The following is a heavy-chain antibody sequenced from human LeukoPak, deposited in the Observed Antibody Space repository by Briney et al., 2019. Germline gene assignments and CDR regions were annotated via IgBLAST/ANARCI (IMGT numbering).Heavy chain of an antibody. V-gene: IGHV1-2*02. CDR3: ARVLKVVVAATEFDP. CDR1: GYTFTGYY. J-gene: IGHJ5*02. D-gene: IGHD2-15*01. CDR2: INPNSGGT. Sequence: GASVKVSCKASGYTFTGYYMDWVRQAPGQGLEWMGWINPNSGGTNYAQKFQGRVTMTRDTSISTAYMELSRLRSDDTVVYYCARVLKVVVAATEFDPWGQGTLVTVSS.